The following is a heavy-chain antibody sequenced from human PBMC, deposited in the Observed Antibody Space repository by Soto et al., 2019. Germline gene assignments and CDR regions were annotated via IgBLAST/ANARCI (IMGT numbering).Heavy chain of an antibody. J-gene: IGHJ4*02. D-gene: IGHD3-10*01. Sequence: ASVKVSCKASGYTFTGYYMHWVRQAPGQGLEWMGWINPNSGGTNYAQKFQGRVTMTRDTSISTAYMELSRLRSDDTAVYYCARFRRSRLLWFGGSDWGQGTLVTVSS. CDR1: GYTFTGYY. V-gene: IGHV1-2*02. CDR2: INPNSGGT. CDR3: ARFRRSRLLWFGGSD.